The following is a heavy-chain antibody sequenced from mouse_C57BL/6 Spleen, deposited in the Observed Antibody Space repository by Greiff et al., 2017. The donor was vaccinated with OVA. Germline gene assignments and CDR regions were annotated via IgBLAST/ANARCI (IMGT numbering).Heavy chain of an antibody. J-gene: IGHJ4*01. V-gene: IGHV1-82*01. CDR3: ARRGDYDEGYAMDY. D-gene: IGHD2-4*01. CDR1: GYAFSSSW. Sequence: QVQLQQSGPELVKPGASVKISCKASGYAFSSSWMNWVKQRPGKGLEWIGRIYPGDGDTNYNGKFKGKATLTADKSSSTAYMQLSSLTSEDSAVYFCARRGDYDEGYAMDYWGQGTSVTVSS. CDR2: IYPGDGDT.